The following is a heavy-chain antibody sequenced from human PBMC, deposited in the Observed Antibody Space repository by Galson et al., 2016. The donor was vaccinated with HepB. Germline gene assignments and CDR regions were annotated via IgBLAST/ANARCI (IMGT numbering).Heavy chain of an antibody. CDR1: GYNFPYYW. CDR2: IYPGDSEI. CDR3: AGRYNFWSGYSESDDGMGV. V-gene: IGHV5-51*01. D-gene: IGHD3-3*01. Sequence: QSGAEVKKAGESLKISCKASGYNFPYYWIGWVRQKPGKGLEWMGIIYPGDSEIRYSPSFQGQVTMSVDKSISTAFLQWSSLKASDTAMYYCAGRYNFWSGYSESDDGMGVWGQGTTVTVSS. J-gene: IGHJ6*02.